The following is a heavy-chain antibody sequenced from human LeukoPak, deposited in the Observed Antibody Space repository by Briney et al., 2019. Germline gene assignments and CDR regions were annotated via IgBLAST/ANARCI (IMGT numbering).Heavy chain of an antibody. CDR1: GFTFSSYG. CDR2: ISGSGGST. D-gene: IGHD1-7*01. Sequence: PGGSLRLSCAASGFTFSSYGMSWVRQAPGKGLEWVSAISGSGGSTYYADSVKGRFSISRDISKNTLYLQMNSLRAEDTAIYYCAKDGKTRNWNYFQAKPVYWGQGTLVTVSS. CDR3: AKDGKTRNWNYFQAKPVY. V-gene: IGHV3-23*01. J-gene: IGHJ4*02.